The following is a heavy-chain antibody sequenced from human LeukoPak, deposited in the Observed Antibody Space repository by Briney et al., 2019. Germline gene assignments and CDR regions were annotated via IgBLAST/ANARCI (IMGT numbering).Heavy chain of an antibody. D-gene: IGHD2-15*01. CDR2: ISGSGATT. CDR1: GFTFSTYA. V-gene: IGHV3-23*01. CDR3: ARYCTGGSCFFQYGMDV. Sequence: GASLRLPCAASGFTFSTYAMTWVRQAPGKGLEWVSAISGSGATTYYADSVKGRFTISRDNSKNTLFLQMNSLSAEDTAIYYCARYCTGGSCFFQYGMDVWGKGTTVTVSS. J-gene: IGHJ6*04.